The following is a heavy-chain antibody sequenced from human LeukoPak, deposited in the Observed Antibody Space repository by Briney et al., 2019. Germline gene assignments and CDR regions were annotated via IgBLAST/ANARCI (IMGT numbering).Heavy chain of an antibody. J-gene: IGHJ6*02. Sequence: GGSLRLSCAASGFIVSSCYMYWVRQAPGKGLEWVSFIHRDDKTYYADSVKGRFTMSRDNSKNTLYLQMNSLRAEDTAVYYCARDSSPILRYFDWLYPQTYYYGMDVWGQGTTVTVSS. D-gene: IGHD3-9*01. CDR3: ARDSSPILRYFDWLYPQTYYYGMDV. CDR1: GFIVSSCY. V-gene: IGHV3-53*05. CDR2: IHRDDKT.